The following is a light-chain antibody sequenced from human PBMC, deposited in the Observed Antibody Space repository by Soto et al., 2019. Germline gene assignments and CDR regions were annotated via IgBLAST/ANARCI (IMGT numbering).Light chain of an antibody. CDR2: DAS. Sequence: DIQMTQSPSTLSASVGDRVTITCRASQSISSWLAWYQQKPGKAPKLLIYDASSLESGVPSRFSGSGSGTVFTLTISSLQPEDFATYYCQQYNSYSQTFGQGTKVEIK. V-gene: IGKV1-5*01. CDR1: QSISSW. CDR3: QQYNSYSQT. J-gene: IGKJ1*01.